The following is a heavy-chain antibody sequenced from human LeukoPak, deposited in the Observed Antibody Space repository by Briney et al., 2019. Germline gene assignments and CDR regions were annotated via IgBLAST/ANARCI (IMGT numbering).Heavy chain of an antibody. Sequence: ASVKVSCKASGGAFSSYAISWVRQAPGQGLEWMGGIIPIFGTANYAQKFQGRVTITADESTSTAYMELSSLRSEDTAVYYCARDMGWELRGFDYWGQGTLVTVSS. CDR1: GGAFSSYA. CDR3: ARDMGWELRGFDY. CDR2: IIPIFGTA. V-gene: IGHV1-69*13. J-gene: IGHJ4*02. D-gene: IGHD1-26*01.